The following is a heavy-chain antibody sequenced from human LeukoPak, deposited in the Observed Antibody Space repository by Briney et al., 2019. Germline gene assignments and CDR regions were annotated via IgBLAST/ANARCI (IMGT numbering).Heavy chain of an antibody. CDR2: FNPDSGGT. Sequence: GASVKVSCKASGYTFTGYYMHWVRQAPGQGLEWMGWFNPDSGGTHYAQKFQGRVTMTRDTSISTAYMELNRLRSDDTAVYYCARQQQLLDYWGQGTPVTVSS. D-gene: IGHD6-13*01. V-gene: IGHV1-2*02. CDR1: GYTFTGYY. CDR3: ARQQQLLDY. J-gene: IGHJ4*02.